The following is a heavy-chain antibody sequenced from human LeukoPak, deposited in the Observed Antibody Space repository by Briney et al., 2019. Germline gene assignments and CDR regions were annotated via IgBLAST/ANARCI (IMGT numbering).Heavy chain of an antibody. CDR2: VNPSGGST. V-gene: IGHV1-46*01. J-gene: IGHJ4*02. CDR3: ARVRLTCSGGSCYSAYYDY. D-gene: IGHD2-15*01. CDR1: GYTFTSYY. Sequence: ASVKVSCKASGYTFTSYYMHWVRQAPGQGLEWMGIVNPSGGSTSYAQKFQGRVTMTRDTSTSTVYMELSSLRSEDTAVYYCARVRLTCSGGSCYSAYYDYWGQGTLVTVSS.